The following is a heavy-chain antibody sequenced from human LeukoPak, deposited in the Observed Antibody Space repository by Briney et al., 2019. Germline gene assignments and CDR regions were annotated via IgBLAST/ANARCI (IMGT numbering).Heavy chain of an antibody. Sequence: PSETPSLTCTVSGGSISSSSYYWGWIRQPPGKGLEWIGSIYYSGSTYYNPSLKSRVTISVDTSKNQFSLKLSSVTAADTAVYYCARRTHYEDCFNYWGQGTLVTVSS. D-gene: IGHD3-22*01. V-gene: IGHV4-39*01. J-gene: IGHJ4*02. CDR3: ARRTHYEDCFNY. CDR2: IYYSGST. CDR1: GGSISSSSYY.